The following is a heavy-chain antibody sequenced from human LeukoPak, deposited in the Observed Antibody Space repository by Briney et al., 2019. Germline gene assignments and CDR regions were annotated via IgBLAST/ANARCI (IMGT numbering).Heavy chain of an antibody. J-gene: IGHJ4*02. V-gene: IGHV3-23*01. CDR3: AKERKGERGVILTAGGH. CDR2: ISGSGSST. Sequence: GGSLRLSCAASGFTFSSYAMSWVRLAPGRGLEWVSAISGSGSSTYYIDSLKGRFTVSRDNSKDTLYLQMNSLRVEDTAIYYCAKERKGERGVILTAGGHWGQGTLVTVSP. CDR1: GFTFSSYA. D-gene: IGHD3-10*01.